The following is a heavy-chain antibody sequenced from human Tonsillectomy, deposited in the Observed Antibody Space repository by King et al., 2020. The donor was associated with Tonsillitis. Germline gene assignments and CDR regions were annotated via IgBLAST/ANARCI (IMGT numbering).Heavy chain of an antibody. CDR3: ASWGGVPSGFLGPLDW. V-gene: IGHV3-48*01. D-gene: IGHD3-16*01. Sequence: VQLVESGGGLVQPGGSLRLSCAASGFTFSRYGMSWVRQAPGKGLEWLSYISSSSSILYYADSVKGRFTISRDNARNALYLQMNSLRADDTAVYYCASWGGVPSGFLGPLDWWGQGALVTVSS. J-gene: IGHJ4*02. CDR1: GFTFSRYG. CDR2: ISSSSSIL.